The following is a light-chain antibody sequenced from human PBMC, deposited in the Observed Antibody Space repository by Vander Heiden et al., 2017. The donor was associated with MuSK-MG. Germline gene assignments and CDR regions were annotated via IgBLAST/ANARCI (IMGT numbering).Light chain of an antibody. CDR3: QQDGSSCWT. Sequence: EIVLTQSPGTLSLSPGERATLSCRASQSVSSSYLAWYQQKPGQAPRLLIYAASSRATGIPDRFSGSGSGTDFTLTISRLEPEDFAVYYCQQDGSSCWTFGQGTKVEIK. CDR1: QSVSSSY. V-gene: IGKV3-20*01. J-gene: IGKJ1*01. CDR2: AAS.